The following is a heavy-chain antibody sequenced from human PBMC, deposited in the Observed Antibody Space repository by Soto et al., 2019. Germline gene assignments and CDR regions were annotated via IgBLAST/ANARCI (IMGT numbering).Heavy chain of an antibody. D-gene: IGHD2-2*01. CDR1: GFTFDDYG. CDR3: ARPNCSSSCPFDY. V-gene: IGHV3-20*04. J-gene: IGHJ4*02. Sequence: EVQLVESGRGVVRPGGSLRLSCEASGFTFDDYGMSWVRQVPGKGLEWVSGINWNGGSIGYADSVKGRVTISRDNAKNSLYLQMNSLRAEDTALYYCARPNCSSSCPFDYWGQGTLVTVSS. CDR2: INWNGGSI.